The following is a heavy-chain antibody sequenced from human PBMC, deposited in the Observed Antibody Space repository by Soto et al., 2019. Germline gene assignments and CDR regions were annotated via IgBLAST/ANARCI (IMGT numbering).Heavy chain of an antibody. J-gene: IGHJ6*02. CDR3: ARLGLTGTPVQYHHYGLDV. CDR2: IYHSGAT. V-gene: IGHV4-59*03. D-gene: IGHD3-9*01. CDR1: GGSITGYY. Sequence: PSETLSLTCTVSGGSITGYYWSWIRQPPGKGLEFIGYIYHSGATEYTPSLKSRVTISVDKSENQFSLQMRSVSAADTAMYFCARLGLTGTPVQYHHYGLDVWGQGATVTVSS.